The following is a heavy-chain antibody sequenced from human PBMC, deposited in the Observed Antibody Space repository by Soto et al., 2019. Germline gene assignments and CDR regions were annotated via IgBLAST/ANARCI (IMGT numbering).Heavy chain of an antibody. Sequence: SGPTLVNPTQTLTLTCTFSGFSLTTSGVGVGWIRQPPGEALEWLALIYWDDDKRYSTSLKTRLTISKDTSKNQVVLTMTNMDPVDTATYYCARYGSGSYNFDYWGQGTLVTVSS. V-gene: IGHV2-5*02. D-gene: IGHD3-10*01. CDR2: IYWDDDK. CDR1: GFSLTTSGVG. J-gene: IGHJ4*02. CDR3: ARYGSGSYNFDY.